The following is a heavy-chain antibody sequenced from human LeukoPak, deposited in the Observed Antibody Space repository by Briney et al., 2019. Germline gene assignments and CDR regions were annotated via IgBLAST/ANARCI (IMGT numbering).Heavy chain of an antibody. J-gene: IGHJ5*02. D-gene: IGHD3-9*01. V-gene: IGHV3-23*01. CDR3: AKDTGLRYFDWGNWFDP. Sequence: PGGSLRLSCAASGFTFISYAMSWVRQAPGKGLEWVSGISGSGGSTYYADSVKGRFTISRDNSKKTLYLQMNSLRAEDTAVYYCAKDTGLRYFDWGNWFDPWGQGTLVTVSS. CDR1: GFTFISYA. CDR2: ISGSGGST.